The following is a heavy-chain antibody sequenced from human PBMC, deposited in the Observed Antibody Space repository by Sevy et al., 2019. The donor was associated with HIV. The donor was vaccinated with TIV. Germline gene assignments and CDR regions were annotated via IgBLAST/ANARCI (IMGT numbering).Heavy chain of an antibody. J-gene: IGHJ6*02. CDR2: IYYSGST. CDR1: GGSISSYY. D-gene: IGHD6-13*01. Sequence: SETLSLTCTVSGGSISSYYWSWIRQPPGKGLEWIGYIYYSGSTNYNPSLKSRVTISVDTSKNQFSLKLSSVTAADTAVYYCARERTRIAAAGMDSGMDVWGQGTTVTVSS. CDR3: ARERTRIAAAGMDSGMDV. V-gene: IGHV4-59*13.